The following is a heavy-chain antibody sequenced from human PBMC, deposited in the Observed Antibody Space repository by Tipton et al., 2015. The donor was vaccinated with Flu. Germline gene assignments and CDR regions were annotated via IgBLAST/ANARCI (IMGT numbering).Heavy chain of an antibody. Sequence: TLSLTCAVSGGSISSSNWWSWVRQPPGKGLEWIGEISHSGSTNYNPSLKSRVTISVDTSKNQFSLKLTSVTAADTAVYYCARDRWEYIRGFDSWGQGTLVTVSP. CDR3: ARDRWEYIRGFDS. CDR1: GGSISSSNW. CDR2: ISHSGST. D-gene: IGHD2/OR15-2a*01. V-gene: IGHV4-4*02. J-gene: IGHJ4*02.